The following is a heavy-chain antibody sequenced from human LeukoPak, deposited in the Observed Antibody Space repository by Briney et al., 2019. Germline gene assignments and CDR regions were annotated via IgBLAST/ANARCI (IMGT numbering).Heavy chain of an antibody. V-gene: IGHV4-39*01. CDR1: GDSISSSNYF. CDR3: ARLDTPMVGGFVS. J-gene: IGHJ4*02. D-gene: IGHD5-18*01. Sequence: SETLSLTCTVSGDSISSSNYFWGWIRQPPGKGLEWIGSMFYSGSTHYNPSPKSRVTISVDTFKKQFSLKLSSVTAADTAVYYCARLDTPMVGGFVSWGQGTLVTVSS. CDR2: MFYSGST.